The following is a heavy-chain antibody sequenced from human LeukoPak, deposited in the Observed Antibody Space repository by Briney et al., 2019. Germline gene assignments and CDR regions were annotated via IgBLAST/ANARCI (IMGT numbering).Heavy chain of an antibody. CDR1: GWSFSGYY. Sequence: SETLSLTCAVYGWSFSGYYWSWIRQPPGKGLEWIWEISHSGSTNYNPSLKSRVTISVDTTKKQSFLILRSVPAADTAVYYCSGSRGYSLDSWGQGTLVTVSS. D-gene: IGHD3-22*01. V-gene: IGHV4-34*01. J-gene: IGHJ4*02. CDR3: SGSRGYSLDS. CDR2: ISHSGST.